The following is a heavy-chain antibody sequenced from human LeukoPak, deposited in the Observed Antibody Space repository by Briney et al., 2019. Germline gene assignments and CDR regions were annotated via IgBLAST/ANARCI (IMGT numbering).Heavy chain of an antibody. CDR1: GGSFSGYY. D-gene: IGHD2-8*02. J-gene: IGHJ4*02. CDR3: ARTGFSSGPFADH. CDR2: INHSGST. Sequence: SETLSLTCAVYGGSFSGYYWSWIRQPPGKGLEWIGEINHSGSTNYNPSLKSRVTISVDTSTNQFSLKLSSVTAADTAVYYCARTGFSSGPFADHWGQGTLVTVSS. V-gene: IGHV4-34*01.